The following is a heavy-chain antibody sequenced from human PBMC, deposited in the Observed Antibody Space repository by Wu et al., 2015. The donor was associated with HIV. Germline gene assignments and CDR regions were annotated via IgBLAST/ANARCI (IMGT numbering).Heavy chain of an antibody. V-gene: IGHV1-18*01. Sequence: QVQLVQSGAEVKKPGASVKVSCKASGYTFTSYGISWVRQAPGQGLEWMGWISAYNGNTNYAQKLQGRVTMTTDTSTSTAYMELRSLRSDDTAVYYCARDGLRQNRYYYDSSGSRAFDIVGPRDNGHRLF. D-gene: IGHD3-22*01. CDR1: GYTFTSYG. CDR2: ISAYNGNT. CDR3: ARDGLRQNRYYYDSSGSRAFDI. J-gene: IGHJ3*02.